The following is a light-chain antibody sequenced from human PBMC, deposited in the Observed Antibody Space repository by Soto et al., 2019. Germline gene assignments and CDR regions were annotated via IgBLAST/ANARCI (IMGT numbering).Light chain of an antibody. CDR3: QQHNNWPRT. Sequence: EIVLTQSPGTLSLSPGERATLSCTASESVTSSCLAWYQRKPGQAPRLLIYGASTRATGIPARFSGSGSGTEFTLTISSLQSEDFAVYYCQQHNNWPRTFGQGTKVEIK. J-gene: IGKJ1*01. CDR1: ESVTSS. V-gene: IGKV3-15*01. CDR2: GAS.